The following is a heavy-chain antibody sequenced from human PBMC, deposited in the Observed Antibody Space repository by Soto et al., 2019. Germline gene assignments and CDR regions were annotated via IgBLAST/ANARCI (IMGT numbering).Heavy chain of an antibody. Sequence: QVQLVQSGAEVRKPGASVKVSCKASGYTFTHFDINWVRQAPGHGLEWMGWMNPDSGKTAYAEKFRGRVTMTRNTSMSTAYMELTSLTSEDTAVYYCARAPAYGDSGRWFDPWGQGTQVIVSS. V-gene: IGHV1-8*01. CDR2: MNPDSGKT. D-gene: IGHD4-17*01. J-gene: IGHJ5*02. CDR3: ARAPAYGDSGRWFDP. CDR1: GYTFTHFD.